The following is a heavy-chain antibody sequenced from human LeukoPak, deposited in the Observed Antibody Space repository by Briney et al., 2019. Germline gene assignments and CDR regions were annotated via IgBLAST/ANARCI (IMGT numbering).Heavy chain of an antibody. Sequence: PGGSLRLSCAASGFTISIYAMNWVRQAPGKGLGGVSGICGSGGSTYSADSVKGRFTISRDNGKNSVSLQMNSLRAEDSAVYYCVRYGEPTGTDLDYWGQGTLVTVSS. CDR2: ICGSGGST. V-gene: IGHV3-23*01. CDR3: VRYGEPTGTDLDY. D-gene: IGHD2-8*02. J-gene: IGHJ4*02. CDR1: GFTISIYA.